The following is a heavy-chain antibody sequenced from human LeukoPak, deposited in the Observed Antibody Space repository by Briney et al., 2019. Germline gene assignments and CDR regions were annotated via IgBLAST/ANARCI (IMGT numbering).Heavy chain of an antibody. V-gene: IGHV4-61*02. J-gene: IGHJ6*03. CDR1: GDSISSGNYY. CDR3: ARERRLRYFDWSSHGYYMDV. Sequence: PSETLSLTCTVSGDSISSGNYYWTWIRQPAGTGLEWIGRIYTSGSTNYNPSLKSRVTISVDTSKNQFSLKLSSVTAADTAVYYCARERRLRYFDWSSHGYYMDVWGKGTTVTISS. D-gene: IGHD3-9*01. CDR2: IYTSGST.